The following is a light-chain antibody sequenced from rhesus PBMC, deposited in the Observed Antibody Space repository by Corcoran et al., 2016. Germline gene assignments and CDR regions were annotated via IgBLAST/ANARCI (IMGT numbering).Light chain of an antibody. CDR1: QGNSND. V-gene: IGKV1S14*01. Sequence: DIQMTQSPSSLSASVGDTVTITCRASQGNSNDLAWYHQKPGKAPKPLIYYAANLESGVPSRFSGGGSGTVFTLTISSLQPEDFAIYYCQQYNSYPWTFGQGTKVEIK. CDR3: QQYNSYPWT. J-gene: IGKJ1*01. CDR2: YAA.